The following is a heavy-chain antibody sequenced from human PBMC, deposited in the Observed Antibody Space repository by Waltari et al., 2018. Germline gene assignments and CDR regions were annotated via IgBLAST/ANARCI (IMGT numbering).Heavy chain of an antibody. J-gene: IGHJ4*02. CDR3: ARDRRGFGXYGSFDY. CDR1: GXTVSSYX. V-gene: IGHV3-53*01. Sequence: EVQLVESXGGLIQPGGSLRLSCXASGXTVSSYXMXWVRQAPGKGLVWVSVIYSGGITFXADSVKGRXTISXDNXKNTLXLXMNSLRAXXXAVYXCARDRRGFGXYGSFDYXGQGTLVTVXS. D-gene: IGHD3-10*01. CDR2: IYSGGIT.